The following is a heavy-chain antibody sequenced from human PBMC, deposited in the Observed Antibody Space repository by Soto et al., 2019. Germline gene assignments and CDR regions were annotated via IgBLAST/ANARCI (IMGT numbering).Heavy chain of an antibody. CDR3: ARGGPHKWFDS. D-gene: IGHD2-15*01. CDR2: INRDANDI. CDR1: RGAFGDYW. Sequence: EVQLVESGGGLVQPGGSLRLSCEASRGAFGDYWMHWVRQAPGKGLVWVSRINRDANDIIYADSVKGRFTASRDNAKNMVFLQMNSLGVEDTAVYYCARGGPHKWFDSWGQGTLVTVSS. J-gene: IGHJ5*01. V-gene: IGHV3-74*01.